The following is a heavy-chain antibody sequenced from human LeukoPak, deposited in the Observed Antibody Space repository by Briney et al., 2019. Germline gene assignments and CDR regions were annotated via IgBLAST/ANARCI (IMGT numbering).Heavy chain of an antibody. CDR3: ARADFGEYSSYYYYGMDV. CDR1: GGTFSSYA. Sequence: GASVKVSCKASGGTFSSYAISWVRQAPGQELEWMGRIIPILGIANYAQKFQGRVTITADKSTSTAYMELSSLRSEDTAVYYCARADFGEYSSYYYYGMDVWGQGTTVTVSS. CDR2: IIPILGIA. D-gene: IGHD6-6*01. V-gene: IGHV1-69*04. J-gene: IGHJ6*02.